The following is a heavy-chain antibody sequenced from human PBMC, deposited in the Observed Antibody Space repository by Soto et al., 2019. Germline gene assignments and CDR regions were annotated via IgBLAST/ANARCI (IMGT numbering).Heavy chain of an antibody. D-gene: IGHD2-15*01. Sequence: DLVQSGGGFVQPGRSLRLSCAASGFRFDDYAMHWVRQAPGKGLEWVSGISRNSDSIGYADSVRGRFTISRDNAKNSLYLQMHSLRGEDTALYYCAKDTVAATGHDAFDIWGQGTMVTVSS. CDR2: ISRNSDSI. V-gene: IGHV3-9*01. CDR1: GFRFDDYA. J-gene: IGHJ3*02. CDR3: AKDTVAATGHDAFDI.